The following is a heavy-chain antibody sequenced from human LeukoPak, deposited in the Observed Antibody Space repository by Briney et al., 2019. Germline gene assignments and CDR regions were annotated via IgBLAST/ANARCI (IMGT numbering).Heavy chain of an antibody. CDR2: IQNDASNE. CDR1: GFTFSRCG. V-gene: IGHV3-30*02. Sequence: GGSLRLSCAASGFTFSRCGMHWVRQAPGKGLEWVTFIQNDASNEYYADSVKGRFTISRDNAKNTLNLQMNSLRAEDTAVYYCARDLGQYYDTSDNWFDPWGQGTLVTVSS. D-gene: IGHD3-22*01. CDR3: ARDLGQYYDTSDNWFDP. J-gene: IGHJ5*02.